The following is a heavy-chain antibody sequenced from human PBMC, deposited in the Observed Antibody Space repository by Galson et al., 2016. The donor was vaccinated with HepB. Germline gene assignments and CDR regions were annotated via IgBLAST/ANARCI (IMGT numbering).Heavy chain of an antibody. D-gene: IGHD1-14*01. Sequence: SVKVSCKASGYTFPMYGIHWLRQAPGQRLEWMGGINTDKGNIKSSQKFQDRLTGSWDTSTTTAYMELSSLRSEDTARYYCATKRENRNPFDYWGQGTLVTVSS. J-gene: IGHJ4*02. V-gene: IGHV1-3*04. CDR3: ATKRENRNPFDY. CDR2: INTDKGNI. CDR1: GYTFPMYG.